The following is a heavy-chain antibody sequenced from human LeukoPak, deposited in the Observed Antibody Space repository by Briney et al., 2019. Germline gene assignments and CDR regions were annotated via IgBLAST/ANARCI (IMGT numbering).Heavy chain of an antibody. Sequence: RPGGSLRLSCAASGFTFSSYGMHWVRQAPGKGLEWVSGINWNGGSTGYVDSVKGRFTISRDNAKNSLYLQMNSLGAEDTALYYCARDLVGGYSSNWKRFDPWGQGTLVTVSS. J-gene: IGHJ5*02. V-gene: IGHV3-20*04. CDR1: GFTFSSYG. D-gene: IGHD6-13*01. CDR3: ARDLVGGYSSNWKRFDP. CDR2: INWNGGST.